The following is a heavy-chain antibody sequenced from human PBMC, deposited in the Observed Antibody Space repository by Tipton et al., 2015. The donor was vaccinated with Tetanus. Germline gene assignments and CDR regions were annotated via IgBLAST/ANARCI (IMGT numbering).Heavy chain of an antibody. CDR2: IHPGGGRT. V-gene: IGHV1-46*01. Sequence: QSGAEVKEPGASVKISCRASGYTFTDYYILWVRRAPGQGLEWMGIIHPGGGRTTYAQGFQGRVILTREKSTSTVYLHLNSLRSDDTAAYFCARDAVYGSGSFYNDWFDPWGQGALVTVSS. D-gene: IGHD3-10*01. J-gene: IGHJ5*02. CDR1: GYTFTDYY. CDR3: ARDAVYGSGSFYNDWFDP.